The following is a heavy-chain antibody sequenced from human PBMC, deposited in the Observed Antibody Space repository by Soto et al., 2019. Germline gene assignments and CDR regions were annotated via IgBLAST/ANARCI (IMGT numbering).Heavy chain of an antibody. V-gene: IGHV4-31*03. CDR3: ARDDPINVWGSYRPYYYYGMDV. D-gene: IGHD3-16*02. Sequence: QVQLQESGPGLVKPSQTLSLTCTVSGGSISSGGYYWSWIRQHPGKGLEWIGYIYYSGSTYYNPSLKSRVTISVDTSKNQFSLKLSSVTAADTAVYYCARDDPINVWGSYRPYYYYGMDVWGQGTTVTVSS. J-gene: IGHJ6*02. CDR1: GGSISSGGYY. CDR2: IYYSGST.